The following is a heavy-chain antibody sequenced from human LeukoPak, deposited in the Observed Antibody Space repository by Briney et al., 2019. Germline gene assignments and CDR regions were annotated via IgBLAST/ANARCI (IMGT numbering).Heavy chain of an antibody. CDR1: GFTFSNSW. V-gene: IGHV3-7*01. Sequence: GGSLRLSCAASGFTFSNSWMDWVRQAPGKGPEWVANIKGDGSEKYYVDSVKARFTISRDNAKNSLYLQMNSLRAEDTAVYYCSWRLEYWGQGTLVTVSS. D-gene: IGHD2-21*02. J-gene: IGHJ4*02. CDR3: SWRLEY. CDR2: IKGDGSEK.